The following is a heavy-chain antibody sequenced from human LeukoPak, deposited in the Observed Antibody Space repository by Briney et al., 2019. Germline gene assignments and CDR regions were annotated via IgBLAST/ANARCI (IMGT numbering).Heavy chain of an antibody. Sequence: SETLSLTCTVSGGSISSDYWSWIRQPPGKGLEWIGYIYYSGSTNYNPSLKSRVTISVDTSKNQFSLKLSSVTAADTAVYVCARGPGFWSGCSYYYMDVWGKGTTVTVSS. D-gene: IGHD3-3*01. V-gene: IGHV4-59*01. CDR3: ARGPGFWSGCSYYYMDV. CDR2: IYYSGST. CDR1: GGSISSDY. J-gene: IGHJ6*03.